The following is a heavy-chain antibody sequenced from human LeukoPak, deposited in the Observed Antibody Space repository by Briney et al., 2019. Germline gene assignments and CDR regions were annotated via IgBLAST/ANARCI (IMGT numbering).Heavy chain of an antibody. V-gene: IGHV4-61*02. CDR3: AATSIAVAAWYFDL. CDR1: GGSISSGSYY. CDR2: IYTSGST. J-gene: IGHJ2*01. Sequence: SQTLSLTCTVSGGSISSGSYYWSWIRQPAGKGLEWIGRIYTSGSTNYNPSLKSRVTISVDTSKNKFSLKLSSVTAADTAVYYCAATSIAVAAWYFDLWGRGTLVTVSS. D-gene: IGHD6-19*01.